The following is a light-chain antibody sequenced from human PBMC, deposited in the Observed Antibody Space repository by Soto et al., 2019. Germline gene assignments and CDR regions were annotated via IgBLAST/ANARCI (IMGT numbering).Light chain of an antibody. CDR1: QSVSSTY. J-gene: IGKJ1*01. CDR3: HQCGNSWWT. CDR2: GAS. V-gene: IGKV3-20*01. Sequence: ETVLTQSPGSLSLSPGETATLSCRASQSVSSTYLAWYQQKPGQAPRVLIYGASSRATGIPDRFSGSGSGTDFTLTISRLEPEDFAVYYCHQCGNSWWTFSQGTKVDIK.